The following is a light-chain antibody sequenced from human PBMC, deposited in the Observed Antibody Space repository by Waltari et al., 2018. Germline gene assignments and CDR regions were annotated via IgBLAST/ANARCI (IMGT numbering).Light chain of an antibody. V-gene: IGLV4-69*01. Sequence: QLVLTQSPSASASLGASVKFTCTLTSGHSSYAIAWHQQQPEKSPRYLMKINSDDTHTKGDGIPDRFSGSSSGAERYRTISSLQSEDEADYYCQTWGTGSWVFGGGTKLTVL. CDR1: SGHSSYA. CDR2: INSDDTH. J-gene: IGLJ3*02. CDR3: QTWGTGSWV.